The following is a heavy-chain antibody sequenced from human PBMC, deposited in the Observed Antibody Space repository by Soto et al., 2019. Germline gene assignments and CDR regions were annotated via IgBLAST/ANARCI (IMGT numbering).Heavy chain of an antibody. CDR2: IPYDGNNK. CDR1: GFTFKSYG. V-gene: IGHV3-30*18. CDR3: AKEGLYKTLDY. Sequence: GGSLRLSCAASGFTFKSYGMHWVRQAPGKGLEWVAVIPYDGNNKYYADSVKGRFTISRDIPKNTLYLQLNSLRAEDTAVYYCAKEGLYKTLDYWGQGTLVTVSS. D-gene: IGHD1-1*01. J-gene: IGHJ4*02.